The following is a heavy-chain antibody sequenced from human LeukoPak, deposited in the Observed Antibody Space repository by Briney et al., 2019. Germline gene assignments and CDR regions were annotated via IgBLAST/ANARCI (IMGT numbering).Heavy chain of an antibody. CDR2: VIPIFGTA. J-gene: IGHJ4*02. Sequence: ASVKVSCKASGGTFSSYGINWVRQAPGQGLEWMGGVIPIFGTANYAQKFQGRVTITADESTSTAYMELSSLRSEDTAVYYCAPTTVTPISQPVAVNWGQGTLVTVSS. V-gene: IGHV1-69*01. CDR1: GGTFSSYG. CDR3: APTTVTPISQPVAVN. D-gene: IGHD4-11*01.